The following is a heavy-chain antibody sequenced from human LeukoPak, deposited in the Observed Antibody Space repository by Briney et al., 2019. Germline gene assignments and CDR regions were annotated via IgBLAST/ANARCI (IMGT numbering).Heavy chain of an antibody. D-gene: IGHD3-22*01. V-gene: IGHV3-23*01. J-gene: IGHJ4*02. Sequence: GGSLRLSCAASGFTFSSYAMSWVRQAPGKGLEWVSAISGSGGSTYYADSVKGRFTISRDNSKNTLYLQMNSLRAEDTAVYYCAKDLYDSSGYYGGYFDYWGQGTLVTVSS. CDR1: GFTFSSYA. CDR2: ISGSGGST. CDR3: AKDLYDSSGYYGGYFDY.